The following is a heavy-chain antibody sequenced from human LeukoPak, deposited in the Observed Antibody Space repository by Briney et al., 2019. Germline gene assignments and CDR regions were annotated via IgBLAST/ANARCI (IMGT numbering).Heavy chain of an antibody. CDR1: GFTFSSYA. CDR3: ARGYCSGGSCQIGFYYYGMDV. V-gene: IGHV3-23*01. CDR2: ISGSGGST. Sequence: PGGSLRLSCAASGFTFSSYAMSWVRQAPGKGLEWVSAISGSGGSTYYADSVKGRFTISRDNSKNTLYLQMNSLRAEDTAVYYCARGYCSGGSCQIGFYYYGMDVWGKGTTVTVSS. D-gene: IGHD2-15*01. J-gene: IGHJ6*04.